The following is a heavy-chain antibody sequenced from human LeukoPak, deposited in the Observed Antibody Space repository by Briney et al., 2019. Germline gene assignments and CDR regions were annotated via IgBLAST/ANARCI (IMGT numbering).Heavy chain of an antibody. V-gene: IGHV4-31*03. CDR2: IYYSGST. J-gene: IGHJ5*02. Sequence: SETLSLTCTVSGGSISSGGYYWSWIRQHPGKGLEWIGYIYYSGSTYYNPTLKSRVTISVDTSKNQFSLKLSSVTAADTAVYYCARFVGYCSSTSCYDGWFDPWGQGTLVTVSS. CDR3: ARFVGYCSSTSCYDGWFDP. CDR1: GGSISSGGYY. D-gene: IGHD2-2*01.